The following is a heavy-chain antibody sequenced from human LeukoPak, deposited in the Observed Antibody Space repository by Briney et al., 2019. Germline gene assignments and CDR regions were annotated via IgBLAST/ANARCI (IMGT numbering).Heavy chain of an antibody. J-gene: IGHJ4*02. V-gene: IGHV4-4*02. Sequence: SETLSLTCAVSGGSICSSNWGSWVRQPPGEGLEGIGEIYHSGSTNYNPSHKSRVTISVDTTNNQSSLKLSSVTAADTAVYYCARSDYYDSSGYLDYWGQGTLVTVSS. CDR3: ARSDYYDSSGYLDY. CDR2: IYHSGST. D-gene: IGHD3-22*01. CDR1: GGSICSSNW.